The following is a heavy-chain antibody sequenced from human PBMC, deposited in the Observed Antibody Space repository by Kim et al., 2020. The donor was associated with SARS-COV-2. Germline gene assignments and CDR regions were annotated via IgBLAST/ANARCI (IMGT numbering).Heavy chain of an antibody. Sequence: RFTISRDNSKSTLYLQMNSLRVEDTAVYYCARGHYYESLSLSDYYNGMDVWGQGTTVTVSS. J-gene: IGHJ6*02. CDR3: ARGHYYESLSLSDYYNGMDV. D-gene: IGHD3-22*01. V-gene: IGHV3-30*01.